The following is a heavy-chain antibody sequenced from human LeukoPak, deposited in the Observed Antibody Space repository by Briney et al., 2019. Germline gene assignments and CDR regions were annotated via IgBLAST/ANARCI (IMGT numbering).Heavy chain of an antibody. J-gene: IGHJ4*02. CDR2: TYTSVRT. D-gene: IGHD2-15*01. V-gene: IGHV4-4*07. CDR1: TGSISSYY. CDR3: ARDSPPAYCSGGSCYFDY. Sequence: SQTLSLTCTVSTGSISSYYWSWIRQPAGKGLEWIGRTYTSVRTNYNTSLKRRVTMSVGTSKNQSTRKLSSGTAADTAVYYCARDSPPAYCSGGSCYFDYWGQGTLVTVSS.